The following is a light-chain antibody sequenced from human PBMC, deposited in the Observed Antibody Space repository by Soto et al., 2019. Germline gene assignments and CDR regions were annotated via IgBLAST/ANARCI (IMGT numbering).Light chain of an antibody. V-gene: IGKV1-9*01. CDR2: EAS. CDR1: HDISTS. CDR3: QQLYTLPFT. Sequence: LQLTHSPSLLSASIGDRGTMICPASHDISTSLAWYQQKPGKAPKLLIYEASTLQSGVPSRFSGSGSGTEFTLTISGLLPEDFAAYHCQQLYTLPFTFGQGTRLEIK. J-gene: IGKJ5*01.